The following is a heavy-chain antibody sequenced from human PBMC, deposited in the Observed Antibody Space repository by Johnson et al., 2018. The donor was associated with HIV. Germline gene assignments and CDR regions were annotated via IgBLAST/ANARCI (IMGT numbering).Heavy chain of an antibody. CDR2: IRYDGSNK. CDR1: GFTFSSYA. D-gene: IGHD1-26*01. CDR3: AKSTWELRHLDAFDI. V-gene: IGHV3-30*02. J-gene: IGHJ3*02. Sequence: QVQLVESGGGVVQPGRSLSLSCAASGFTFSSYAMHWVRQAPGKGLEWVAFIRYDGSNKYYADSVKGRFTISRDNSKNTLYLQMNSLRAEDTAVYYCAKSTWELRHLDAFDIWGQGTMVTVSS.